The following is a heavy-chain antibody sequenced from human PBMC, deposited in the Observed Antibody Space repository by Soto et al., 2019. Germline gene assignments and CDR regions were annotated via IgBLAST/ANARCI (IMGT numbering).Heavy chain of an antibody. Sequence: GGSLRLSCAASGFTFSSYDMHWVRQAPGKGLEWVAVIWYDGSNKYYADSVTGRFTISRDNSKNTLYLQMNSLRAEDTAVYYCARDRQWLVRFYFDFWGQGTLVTVSS. CDR3: ARDRQWLVRFYFDF. V-gene: IGHV3-33*01. CDR2: IWYDGSNK. J-gene: IGHJ4*02. D-gene: IGHD6-19*01. CDR1: GFTFSSYD.